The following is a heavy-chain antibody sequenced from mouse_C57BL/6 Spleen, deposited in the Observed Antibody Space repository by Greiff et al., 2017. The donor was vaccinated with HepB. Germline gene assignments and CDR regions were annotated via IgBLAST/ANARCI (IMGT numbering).Heavy chain of an antibody. D-gene: IGHD1-1*01. CDR3: ARKGDYGSSYAMDY. V-gene: IGHV2-2*01. Sequence: VQLQQSGPGLVQPSQSLSITCTVSGFSLTSYGVHWVRQSPGKGLEWLGVIWSGGSTAYNAAFISRLSISKDNSKSQGFFKMNRLRADDTAIYYCARKGDYGSSYAMDYWGQGTSVTVSS. CDR1: GFSLTSYG. J-gene: IGHJ4*01. CDR2: IWSGGST.